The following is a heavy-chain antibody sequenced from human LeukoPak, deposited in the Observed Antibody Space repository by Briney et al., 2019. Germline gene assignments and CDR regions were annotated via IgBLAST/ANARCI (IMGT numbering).Heavy chain of an antibody. V-gene: IGHV1-18*01. CDR2: ISAYNGNT. J-gene: IGHJ6*02. Sequence: GASVKVSCKASGYTFTSYGISWVRQAPGQGLEWMGWISAYNGNTNYAQKLQGRVTMTTDTSTSTAYMELRSLRSDDTAVYYCARNLAVAGTAYYYGMDVWGQGTTVTVSS. CDR3: ARNLAVAGTAYYYGMDV. CDR1: GYTFTSYG. D-gene: IGHD6-19*01.